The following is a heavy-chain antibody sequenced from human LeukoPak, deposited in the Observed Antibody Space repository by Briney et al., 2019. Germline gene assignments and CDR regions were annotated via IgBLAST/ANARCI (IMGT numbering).Heavy chain of an antibody. Sequence: KTSETLSLTCTVSGGSISSGSYCWSWIRQPAGKGLEWIGRIYTSGSTNYNPSLKSRVTISVDTSKNQFSLKLSSVTAADTAVYYCARASSSSYGRPYYYYYMDVWGKGTTVTVSS. CDR2: IYTSGST. CDR1: GGSISSGSYC. J-gene: IGHJ6*03. D-gene: IGHD6-6*01. V-gene: IGHV4-61*02. CDR3: ARASSSSYGRPYYYYYMDV.